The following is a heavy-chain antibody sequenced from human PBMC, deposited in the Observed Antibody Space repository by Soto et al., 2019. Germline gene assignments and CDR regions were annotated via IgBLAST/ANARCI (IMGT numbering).Heavy chain of an antibody. V-gene: IGHV1-8*01. Sequence: ASVKVSCKASGYTFTSYDINWVRQATGQGLEWMGWMNPNSGNTGYAQKFQGRVTMTRNTSISTAYMELSSLRSEDTAVYYCARGRNLGYCSGGSCYSGPDDAFDIWGQGTMVTVSS. CDR1: GYTFTSYD. CDR3: ARGRNLGYCSGGSCYSGPDDAFDI. D-gene: IGHD2-15*01. J-gene: IGHJ3*02. CDR2: MNPNSGNT.